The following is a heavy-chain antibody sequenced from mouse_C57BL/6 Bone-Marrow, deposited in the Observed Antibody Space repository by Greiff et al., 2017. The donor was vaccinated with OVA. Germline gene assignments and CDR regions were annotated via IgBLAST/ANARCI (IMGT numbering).Heavy chain of an antibody. V-gene: IGHV2-6*01. CDR2: IWGVGST. D-gene: IGHD1-1*01. J-gene: IGHJ3*01. Sequence: VQLQQSGPGLVAPSQSLSITCTVSGFSLTSYGVDWVRQSPGKGLAWLGVIWGVGSTNYNSALKSRLSISKDNSKSQVFLKMNSLQTDDTAMYYCATHYYGSSWFAYWGQGTLVTVSA. CDR3: ATHYYGSSWFAY. CDR1: GFSLTSYG.